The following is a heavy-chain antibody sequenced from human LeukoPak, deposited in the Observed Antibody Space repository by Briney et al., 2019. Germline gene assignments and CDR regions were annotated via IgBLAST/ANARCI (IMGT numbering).Heavy chain of an antibody. D-gene: IGHD3-10*01. CDR1: GGSISSYY. J-gene: IGHJ4*02. V-gene: IGHV4-59*01. Sequence: SETLSLTCTVSGGSISSYYWSWIRQPPGKGLEWIGYIYYSGSTNYNPSLKSRVTISVDTSKNQFSLKLSSVTAADTAVYYCARLNFKSSGSYYRSFDYWGQGTLVTVSS. CDR2: IYYSGST. CDR3: ARLNFKSSGSYYRSFDY.